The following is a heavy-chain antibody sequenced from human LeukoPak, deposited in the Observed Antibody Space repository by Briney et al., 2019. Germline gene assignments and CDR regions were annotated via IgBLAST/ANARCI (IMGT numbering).Heavy chain of an antibody. D-gene: IGHD4-23*01. Sequence: GGSLILSCAASGFTFDDHGMSWVRQAPGKGLEWVSGISWSGGTTGYADSVKGRFSISRDNAKNSLYLQMNSLRAEDTALYYCARDYGGNSGFFDYWGQGTLVTVSS. J-gene: IGHJ4*02. V-gene: IGHV3-20*04. CDR2: ISWSGGTT. CDR1: GFTFDDHG. CDR3: ARDYGGNSGFFDY.